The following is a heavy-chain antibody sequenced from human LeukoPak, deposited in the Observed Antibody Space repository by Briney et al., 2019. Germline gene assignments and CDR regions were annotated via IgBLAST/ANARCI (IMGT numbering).Heavy chain of an antibody. CDR1: GFAFSSYD. D-gene: IGHD3-22*01. Sequence: GGSLRLSCAASGFAFSSYDIHWVRQAPGIGLEWVSGIGSAGDTFYPDSVKGRFTIPRENAKNSLYLQMNSLRVGDTAVYYCARGYYDSSGYYRGAFDIWGQGTVVTVSS. CDR2: IGSAGDT. V-gene: IGHV3-13*01. J-gene: IGHJ3*02. CDR3: ARGYYDSSGYYRGAFDI.